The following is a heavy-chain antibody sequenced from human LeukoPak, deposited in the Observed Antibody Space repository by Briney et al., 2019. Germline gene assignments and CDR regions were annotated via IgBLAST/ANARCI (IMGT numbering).Heavy chain of an antibody. CDR2: ISAYNGNT. CDR1: GYTFTSYG. Sequence: ASVKVSCKASGYTFTSYGISWVRQAPGQGLEWMGWISAYNGNTNYAQKLQGRVTMTTDTSTSTAYMELRSLRSDDTAVYYCARSGTAMVTPDYYYYYYMDVWGKGTTVTVSS. D-gene: IGHD5-18*01. CDR3: ARSGTAMVTPDYYYYYYMDV. J-gene: IGHJ6*03. V-gene: IGHV1-18*01.